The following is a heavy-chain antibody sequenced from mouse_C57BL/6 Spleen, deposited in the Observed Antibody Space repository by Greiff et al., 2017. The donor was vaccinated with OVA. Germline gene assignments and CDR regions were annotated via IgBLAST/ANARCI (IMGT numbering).Heavy chain of an antibody. CDR1: RTAFSSSW. Sequence: QVQLKQSGPKRLKRGASGKIGVKEERTAFSSSWMNWVKQRPGKGLEWIGRIYPGDGDTNYNGKFKGKATLTADKSSSTAYMQLSSLTSEDSAVYFCAIDSSGPLFAYWGQGTLVTVSA. V-gene: IGHV1-82*01. CDR3: AIDSSGPLFAY. CDR2: IYPGDGDT. D-gene: IGHD3-2*02. J-gene: IGHJ3*01.